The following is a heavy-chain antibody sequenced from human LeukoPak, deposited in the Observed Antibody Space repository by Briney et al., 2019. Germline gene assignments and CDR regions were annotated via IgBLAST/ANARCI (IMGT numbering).Heavy chain of an antibody. CDR2: INIDGSST. J-gene: IGHJ4*02. V-gene: IGHV3-74*01. Sequence: PGGSLRLSCAASGFTFSSYWMHWVRHAPGKGLVWVSRINIDGSSTSYADSVKGRFTISRDNAKNTLYLQMNSLRAEDTAVYYCASRWELFHWGQGTLVTVSS. CDR1: GFTFSSYW. D-gene: IGHD1-26*01. CDR3: ASRWELFH.